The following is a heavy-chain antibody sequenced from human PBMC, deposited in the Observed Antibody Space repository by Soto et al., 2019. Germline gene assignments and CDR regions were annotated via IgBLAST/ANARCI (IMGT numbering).Heavy chain of an antibody. CDR2: INSDGSST. CDR3: ATLVVVADRDFDY. J-gene: IGHJ4*02. Sequence: GGSLRLSCAASGFTFSSYWMHWVRQAPGKGLVWVSRINSDGSSTNYADSGKGRFTISRDNAKNTLYLQMNSLRAEDTAVYYCATLVVVADRDFDYWGQRTLVTVSS. D-gene: IGHD2-15*01. V-gene: IGHV3-74*01. CDR1: GFTFSSYW.